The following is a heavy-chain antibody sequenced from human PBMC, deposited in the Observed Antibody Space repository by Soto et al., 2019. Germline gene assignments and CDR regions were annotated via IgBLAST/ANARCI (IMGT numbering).Heavy chain of an antibody. CDR1: GFTLNNYG. V-gene: IGHV3-23*01. CDR2: ISPNGQGI. CDR3: AKDRGYPRDYFHY. Sequence: EVQLLESGGGLVQPGGSLRLSCAASGFTLNNYGMSWVRQAPGKGLEWVSAISPNGQGIYYADSVKRRFIISKDNSKNTVFLHMDSLTADDTAVYYCAKDRGYPRDYFHYWGQGTLVTVSS. D-gene: IGHD6-13*01. J-gene: IGHJ4*02.